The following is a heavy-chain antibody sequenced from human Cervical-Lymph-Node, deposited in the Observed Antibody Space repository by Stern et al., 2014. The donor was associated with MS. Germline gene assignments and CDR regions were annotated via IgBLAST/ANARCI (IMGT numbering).Heavy chain of an antibody. J-gene: IGHJ4*02. CDR1: GFTFKSYT. D-gene: IGHD2-2*01. CDR3: AKYAESFDS. V-gene: IGHV3-30*14. Sequence: VQLEESGGGVVQPGRSLRLSCSASGFTFKSYTMQWVRQPPGKGLEGVAFVTYNGTNKYYADSVKGRFTISRDNSKNILFLQMNSLRPEDSAVYYCAKYAESFDSWGQGTLVIVSS. CDR2: VTYNGTNK.